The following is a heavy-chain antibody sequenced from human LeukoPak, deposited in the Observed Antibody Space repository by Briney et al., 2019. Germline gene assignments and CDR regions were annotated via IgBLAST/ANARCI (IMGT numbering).Heavy chain of an antibody. Sequence: SETLSLTCTVSGGSLSSYYWSWIRQPPGKCVEFIGYIHYSGSTDYNAALKSRVTISVDSSKNQFSLKLTSVTAADTAVYYCARYCNDGSCLSKALDIWGQGTLVTVSS. CDR3: ARYCNDGSCLSKALDI. CDR1: GGSLSSYY. D-gene: IGHD2-15*01. J-gene: IGHJ3*02. CDR2: IHYSGST. V-gene: IGHV4-59*01.